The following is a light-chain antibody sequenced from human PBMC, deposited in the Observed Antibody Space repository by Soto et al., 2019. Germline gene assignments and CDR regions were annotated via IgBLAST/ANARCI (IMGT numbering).Light chain of an antibody. CDR3: QQRSNWPPWT. CDR2: DAS. V-gene: IGKV3-11*01. Sequence: ELVLTQSPATLSLSPGERATLSFRASQSVSSYLAWYQQKPRQAPRLLINDASNRANGIPARFSGSGSGTAFTLTISSLEPEDFAVYYCQQRSNWPPWTFGQGTKVHIK. J-gene: IGKJ1*01. CDR1: QSVSSY.